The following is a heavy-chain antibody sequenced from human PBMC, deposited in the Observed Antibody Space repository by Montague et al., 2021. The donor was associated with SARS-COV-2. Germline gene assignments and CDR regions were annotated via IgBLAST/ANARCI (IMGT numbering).Heavy chain of an antibody. CDR1: GASMKSYY. J-gene: IGHJ4*02. CDR3: ARVEGMIGGITHFDY. D-gene: IGHD2-21*01. V-gene: IGHV4-59*01. Sequence: SETLSLTCSVPGASMKSYYWTWVRQSPGKGLQWIGYTYYSGSTSYDPSLQSRLTMTVDTSKNQFTLRLMSVTAADSAVYYCARVEGMIGGITHFDYWGQGLLVTVSS. CDR2: TYYSGST.